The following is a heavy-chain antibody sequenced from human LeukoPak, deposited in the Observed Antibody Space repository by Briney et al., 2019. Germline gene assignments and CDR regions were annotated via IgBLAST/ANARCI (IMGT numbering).Heavy chain of an antibody. CDR3: ARLSYGDYEAAQGGFDY. D-gene: IGHD4-17*01. J-gene: IGHJ4*02. CDR2: IYSGGST. CDR1: GFTVSSNY. Sequence: PGGSLRLSCAASGFTVSSNYMSWVRQAPGKGLEWVSVIYSGGSTYYADSVKGRFTISRDNSKNTLYLQMNSLRAEDTAVYYCARLSYGDYEAAQGGFDYWGQGTLVTVSS. V-gene: IGHV3-53*01.